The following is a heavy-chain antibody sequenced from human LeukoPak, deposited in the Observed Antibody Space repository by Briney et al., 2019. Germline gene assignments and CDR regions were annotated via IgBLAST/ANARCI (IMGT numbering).Heavy chain of an antibody. CDR3: ARDYGAFDI. Sequence: GGSLRLSCAASGFTLSDYNMHWVRQAPGKGLEWVAVISYDGSNKYYADSVKGRFTISRDNSKNTLYLQMNSLRAEDTAVYYCARDYGAFDIWGQGTMVTVSS. J-gene: IGHJ3*02. CDR2: ISYDGSNK. CDR1: GFTLSDYN. D-gene: IGHD3-16*01. V-gene: IGHV3-30*03.